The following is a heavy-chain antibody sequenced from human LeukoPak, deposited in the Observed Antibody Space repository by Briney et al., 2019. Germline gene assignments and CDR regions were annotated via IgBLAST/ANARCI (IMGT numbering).Heavy chain of an antibody. V-gene: IGHV3-33*01. D-gene: IGHD3-22*01. CDR2: IWNDGSDK. Sequence: PGRSLRLSCAASGFXFSSHGIHWVRQAPGKGLECVAVIWNDGSDKNYADSVKGRFTISRDNSKNTLYLQMNSLRAEDTAVYYCVRGDYYDSSGEEYWGQGTLVTVSS. CDR3: VRGDYYDSSGEEY. J-gene: IGHJ4*02. CDR1: GFXFSSHG.